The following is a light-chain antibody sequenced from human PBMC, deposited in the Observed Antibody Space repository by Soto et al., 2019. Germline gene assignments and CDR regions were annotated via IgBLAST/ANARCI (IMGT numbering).Light chain of an antibody. CDR3: SSYAGSNNFV. J-gene: IGLJ1*01. CDR1: SSDVGGYNY. CDR2: EVS. Sequence: QSALTQPPSASVSPGQSVTISCTGTSSDVGGYNYVSWYQQHPGKAPKLMIYEVSKRPSGVPDRFSGSKSGNTASLTAFGLQAEDEADYYCSSYAGSNNFVFGTGTKVTV. V-gene: IGLV2-8*01.